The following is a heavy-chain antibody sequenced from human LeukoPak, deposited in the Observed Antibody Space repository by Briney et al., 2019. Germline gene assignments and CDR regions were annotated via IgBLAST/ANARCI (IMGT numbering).Heavy chain of an antibody. CDR2: ISYDGSNK. CDR1: GFTFSSYW. J-gene: IGHJ4*02. CDR3: ARQAATLDY. D-gene: IGHD6-25*01. V-gene: IGHV3-30*03. Sequence: GGSLRLSCAASGFTFSSYWMSWVRQAPGKGLEWVAAISYDGSNKYYADSVKGRFTISRDNSINTLYLQMNSLRAEDTAVYFCARQAATLDYWGQGTLVTVSS.